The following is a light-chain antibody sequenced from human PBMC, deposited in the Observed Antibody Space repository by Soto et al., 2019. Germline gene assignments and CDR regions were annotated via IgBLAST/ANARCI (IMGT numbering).Light chain of an antibody. V-gene: IGKV3-20*01. CDR1: QSVRSSS. CDR3: QQYGRT. Sequence: IMMTQSPATLSLSPGERATLSCRASQSVRSSSLAWYQQKPGQAPRLLIYGASSRATGIPDRFSGSGSGTDFTLTISRLEPEDFAVYYCQQYGRTFGQGTKVDI. J-gene: IGKJ1*01. CDR2: GAS.